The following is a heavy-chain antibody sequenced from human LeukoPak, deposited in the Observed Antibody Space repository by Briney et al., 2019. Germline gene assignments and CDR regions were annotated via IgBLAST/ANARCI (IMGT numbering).Heavy chain of an antibody. CDR3: ARWGYCSGGSCYLMPYYYYGMDV. D-gene: IGHD2-15*01. J-gene: IGHJ6*02. V-gene: IGHV3-7*01. CDR2: IKQDGSET. CDR1: GFTFSSYW. Sequence: GGSLRLSCAASGFTFSSYWMSWFRQAPGKGLEWVANIKQDGSETYYVDSVKGRFTISRDNAKNSLYLQMNSLRAEDTAVYYCARWGYCSGGSCYLMPYYYYGMDVWGQGTTVTVSS.